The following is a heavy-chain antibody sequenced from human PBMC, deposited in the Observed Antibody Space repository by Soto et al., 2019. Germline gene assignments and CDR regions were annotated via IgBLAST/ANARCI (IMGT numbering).Heavy chain of an antibody. CDR1: VGAISSYY. D-gene: IGHD3-3*02. CDR3: ARVAFSHFGMDV. Sequence: ETLSLPCNFPVGAISSYYWSWVRQPAGKGLEWIGRVFSSGSTNYNASLKSRVTMSIDTSKNEVSLTLRSVTAGDTAVYYCARVAFSHFGMDVWGPGTTVTVSS. V-gene: IGHV4-4*07. J-gene: IGHJ6*02. CDR2: VFSSGST.